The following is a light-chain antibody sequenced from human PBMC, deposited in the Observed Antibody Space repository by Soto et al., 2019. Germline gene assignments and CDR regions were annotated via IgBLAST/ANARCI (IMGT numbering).Light chain of an antibody. J-gene: IGLJ1*01. V-gene: IGLV2-18*02. CDR1: SVDVGSYTR. CDR2: EVS. Sequence: QSALTQPPSVSGSPGQSVAISSPGTSVDVGSYTRASGYQQPPGTAPKLMIYEVSNRPSGVPDRFSGSKSGNTASLTISGLQAEDEADYYCSSYTSSSTYVFGTGTKVTVL. CDR3: SSYTSSSTYV.